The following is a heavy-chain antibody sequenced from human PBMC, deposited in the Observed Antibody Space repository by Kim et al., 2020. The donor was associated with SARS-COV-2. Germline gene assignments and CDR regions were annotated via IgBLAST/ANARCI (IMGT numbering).Heavy chain of an antibody. CDR3: AREANSFDY. CDR2: GT. V-gene: IGHV1-46*01. Sequence: GTIYPPQFQGRVTVTRDTSTSTSYMELNSLRSEDTAFYYCAREANSFDYWGQGTLVAVSS. J-gene: IGHJ4*02.